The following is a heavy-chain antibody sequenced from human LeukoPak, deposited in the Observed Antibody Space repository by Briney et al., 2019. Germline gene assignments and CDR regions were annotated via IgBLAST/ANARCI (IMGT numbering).Heavy chain of an antibody. CDR2: ISTSGATI. CDR1: GFTFSSHE. Sequence: GGSLRLSCVASGFTFSSHEMNWGRHAPGKGQEMVSYISTSGATINYADSVKGRFTISRDNAKNSLYLQMHSLRAEDTAVYYCASVSEDTGEPGGYWGQGTLVTVSS. V-gene: IGHV3-48*03. CDR3: ASVSEDTGEPGGY. D-gene: IGHD3-16*01. J-gene: IGHJ4*02.